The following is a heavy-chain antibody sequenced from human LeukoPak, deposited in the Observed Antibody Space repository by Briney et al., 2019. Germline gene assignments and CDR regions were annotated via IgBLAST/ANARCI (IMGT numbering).Heavy chain of an antibody. CDR3: ARDYVLGCSGGSCYYFDY. V-gene: IGHV1-8*01. D-gene: IGHD2-15*01. J-gene: IGHJ4*02. CDR1: GYTFTSYD. Sequence: GASVKVSCKASGYTFTSYDINWVRQATGQGLEWMGWMNPNSGNTGYAQKFQGRVTMTRNTSISTAYMELSSLRSEDTAVYYCARDYVLGCSGGSCYYFDYWGQGTLVTVSS. CDR2: MNPNSGNT.